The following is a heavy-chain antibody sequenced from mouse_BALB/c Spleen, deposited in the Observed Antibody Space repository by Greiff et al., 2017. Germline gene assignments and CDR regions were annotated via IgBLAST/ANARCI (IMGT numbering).Heavy chain of an antibody. CDR1: GYSITSDYA. CDR2: ISYSGST. D-gene: IGHD2-3*01. CDR3: ARGDDGYYVNYAMDY. J-gene: IGHJ4*01. Sequence: VQRVESGPGLVKPSQSLSLTCTVTGYSITSDYAWNWIRQFPGNKLEWMGYISYSGSTSYNPSLKSRISITRDTSKNQFFLQLNSVTTEDTATYYCARGDDGYYVNYAMDYWGQGTSVTVSS. V-gene: IGHV3-2*02.